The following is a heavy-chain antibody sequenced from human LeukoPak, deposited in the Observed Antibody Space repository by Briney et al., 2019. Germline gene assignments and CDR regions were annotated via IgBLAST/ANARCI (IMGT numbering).Heavy chain of an antibody. CDR1: GGSISSYY. D-gene: IGHD6-13*01. CDR3: AREEVEQYSSSWYHWFDP. Sequence: SETLSLTCTVSGGSISSYYWSWIRQPPGKGLEWIGYIYYSGSTNYNPSLKSRVTISVDTSKNQFSLKLSSVTAADTAVYYCAREEVEQYSSSWYHWFDPWGQGTLVTVSS. J-gene: IGHJ5*02. V-gene: IGHV4-59*01. CDR2: IYYSGST.